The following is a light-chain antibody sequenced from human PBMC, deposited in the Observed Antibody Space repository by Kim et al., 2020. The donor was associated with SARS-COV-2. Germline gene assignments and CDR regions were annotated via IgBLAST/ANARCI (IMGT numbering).Light chain of an antibody. J-gene: IGLJ3*02. CDR2: YED. CDR3: RVWDTGSTLGV. V-gene: IGLV3-21*04. CDR1: NNVANR. Sequence: APRGTASSTSGGGNNVANRVVWWQQQPGRAPVLVIYYEDNRPSGIPEGCSGAISGDTATPTLSRVEAGDEAVDYCRVWDTGSTLGVFGGGTKLTVL.